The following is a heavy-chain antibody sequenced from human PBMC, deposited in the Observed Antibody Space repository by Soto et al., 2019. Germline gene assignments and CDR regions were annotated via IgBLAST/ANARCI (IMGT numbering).Heavy chain of an antibody. D-gene: IGHD1-20*01. V-gene: IGHV3-53*04. J-gene: IGHJ3*02. CDR3: AREGNWNDDAFDI. CDR2: IYSGGST. Sequence: GGSLRLSCAASGFTVSSNYMSWVRQAPGKGLEWVSVIYSGGSTYYADSVKGRFTISRHNSKNTLYLQMNSLRAKDTAVYYCAREGNWNDDAFDIWGQGTMVTVSS. CDR1: GFTVSSNY.